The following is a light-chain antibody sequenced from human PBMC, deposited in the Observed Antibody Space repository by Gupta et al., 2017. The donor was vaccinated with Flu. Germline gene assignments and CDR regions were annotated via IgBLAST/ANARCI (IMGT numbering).Light chain of an antibody. J-gene: IGKJ2*01. CDR2: EAS. CDR1: QDIAKY. Sequence: DRVTITCQTSQDIAKYLNWYQLKPGKAPKLLIKEASHLQTVVPSRFSGSGSGSDFTFTISGLQVEDVATYFCLQYDTRPPYTFGQGTKVDIK. CDR3: LQYDTRPPYT. V-gene: IGKV1-33*01.